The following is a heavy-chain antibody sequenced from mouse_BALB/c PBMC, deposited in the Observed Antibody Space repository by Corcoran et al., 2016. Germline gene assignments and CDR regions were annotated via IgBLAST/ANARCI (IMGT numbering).Heavy chain of an antibody. CDR1: GYKFTDYN. D-gene: IGHD1-1*01. CDR2: INPRSGGT. V-gene: IGHV1-18*01. J-gene: IGHJ2*03. CDR3: ARWGITTFDY. Sequence: EVLLQQSGPELVKPGASVKIPCKASGYKFTDYNIGWMRQSHGKSLERIGDINPRSGGTIYNQTFKGKATLTVDKSYSTAYMELHSLTSEDTAVYYCARWGITTFDYRVQGTSVTVSS.